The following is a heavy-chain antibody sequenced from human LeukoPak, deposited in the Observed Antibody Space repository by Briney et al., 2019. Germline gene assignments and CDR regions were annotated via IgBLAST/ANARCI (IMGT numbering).Heavy chain of an antibody. CDR3: ARLITMARNWFDP. CDR1: GYTFTDFY. J-gene: IGHJ5*02. D-gene: IGHD3-3*01. CDR2: IDPNSGGT. V-gene: IGHV1-2*02. Sequence: ASVKVSCKASGYTFTDFYMHWVRQAPGQGLEWMGWIDPNSGGTNYAQKFQGRVTLTRDTSITTAYMELSSLRSDDTAVYYCARLITMARNWFDPWGQGNLVTVSP.